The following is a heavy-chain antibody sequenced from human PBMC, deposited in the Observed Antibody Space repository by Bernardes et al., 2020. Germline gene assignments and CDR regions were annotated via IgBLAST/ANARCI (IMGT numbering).Heavy chain of an antibody. J-gene: IGHJ5*02. Sequence: SETLSLTCTVSGGSISRYYWSWIRQPPGKGLEWIGYIYYTGSTNYNPSLKSRVTISVDTSKNQFSLKLRSVTAADTALYYCARGGVTSSHIVDSGWFDPWGQGTLVTVSS. CDR1: GGSISRYY. CDR2: IYYTGST. CDR3: ARGGVTSSHIVDSGWFDP. V-gene: IGHV4-59*01. D-gene: IGHD2-21*01.